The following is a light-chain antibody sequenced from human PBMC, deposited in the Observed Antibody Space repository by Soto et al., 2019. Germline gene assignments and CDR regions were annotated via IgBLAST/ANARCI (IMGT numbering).Light chain of an antibody. Sequence: EIVLTQSPGTLSLSPGERATNSCRASQSVSSSYLAWYQQKPGQAPRLLIYGASSRATGIPDRFSGSGSGTDFTLTISRLEPEDFAVYYCRQYGSSPGTFGQGTKV. CDR1: QSVSSSY. J-gene: IGKJ1*01. CDR2: GAS. V-gene: IGKV3-20*01. CDR3: RQYGSSPGT.